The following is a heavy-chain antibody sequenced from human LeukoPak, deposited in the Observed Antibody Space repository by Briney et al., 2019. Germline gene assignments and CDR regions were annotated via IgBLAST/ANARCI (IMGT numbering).Heavy chain of an antibody. CDR1: GGSISTYY. CDR2: IYYTGST. CDR3: ARGSVRGEFDP. J-gene: IGHJ5*02. D-gene: IGHD3-10*01. V-gene: IGHV4-59*01. Sequence: SETLSLTCTLSGGSISTYYWSWVRQPPGKGLEWIGYIYYTGSTDYNPSLKSRVTMSVDTSKNQFSLKLSSVTAADTAVYSCARGSVRGEFDPWGQGTLVTVST.